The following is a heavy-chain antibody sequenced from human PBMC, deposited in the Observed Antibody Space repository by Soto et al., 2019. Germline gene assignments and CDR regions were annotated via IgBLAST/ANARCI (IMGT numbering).Heavy chain of an antibody. Sequence: QVQLVQSGAEVKKPGSSVKVSCKASGGTFSSYAISWVRQAPGQGLEWMGGIIPIFGTANYAQKFQGRVTSTADESTSTAYMELSSLKSEDTAVYYCARDFYSSSWISSFFFDYWGQGTLVTVSS. CDR3: ARDFYSSSWISSFFFDY. CDR2: IIPIFGTA. CDR1: GGTFSSYA. V-gene: IGHV1-69*01. D-gene: IGHD6-13*01. J-gene: IGHJ4*02.